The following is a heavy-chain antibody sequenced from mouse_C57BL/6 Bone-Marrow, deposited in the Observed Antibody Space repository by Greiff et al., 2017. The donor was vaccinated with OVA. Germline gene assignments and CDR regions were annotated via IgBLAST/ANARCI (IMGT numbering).Heavy chain of an antibody. CDR3: ARSDNSNYVLYAMDY. V-gene: IGHV1-55*01. D-gene: IGHD2-5*01. J-gene: IGHJ4*01. CDR1: GYTFTSYW. Sequence: QVQLQQPGAELVKPGASVKMSCKASGYTFTSYWITWVKQRPGQGLEWIGDIYPGSGSTNYNEKFKSKATLTVDTSSSTAYMQLSSLTSEDSAVYYCARSDNSNYVLYAMDYWGKGTAVTVSS. CDR2: IYPGSGST.